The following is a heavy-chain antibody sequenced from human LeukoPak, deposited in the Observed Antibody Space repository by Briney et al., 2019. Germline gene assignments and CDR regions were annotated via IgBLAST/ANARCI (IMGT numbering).Heavy chain of an antibody. CDR1: GYTLTELS. D-gene: IGHD2-2*01. J-gene: IGHJ5*02. CDR2: FDPEDGET. CDR3: ATGGYQRSWFDP. Sequence: ASVKVPCKVSGYTLTELSMHWVRQAPGKGLEWMGGFDPEDGETIYAQKFQGRVTMTEDTSTDTAYMELSSLRSEDTAVYYCATGGYQRSWFDPWGQGTLVTVSS. V-gene: IGHV1-24*01.